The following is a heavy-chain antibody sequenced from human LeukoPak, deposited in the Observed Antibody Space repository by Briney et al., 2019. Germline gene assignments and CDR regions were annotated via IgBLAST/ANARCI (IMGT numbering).Heavy chain of an antibody. Sequence: GASVKVSCKASGYTFTGYYMHWVRQAPGQGLEWMGWINPNSGGTNYAQKFQGRVTMTRDTSISTAYMELSRLRSDDTAVYYCARVGLFDGSGSYSAKVFDYWGQGTLVTVSS. CDR3: ARVGLFDGSGSYSAKVFDY. D-gene: IGHD3-10*01. CDR2: INPNSGGT. J-gene: IGHJ4*02. CDR1: GYTFTGYY. V-gene: IGHV1-2*02.